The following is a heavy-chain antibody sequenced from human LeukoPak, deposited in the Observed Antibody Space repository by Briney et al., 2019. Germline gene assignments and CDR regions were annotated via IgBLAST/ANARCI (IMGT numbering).Heavy chain of an antibody. CDR1: GYTFTSYG. CDR3: ARVDDIINWFDP. V-gene: IGHV1-18*01. CDR2: ISAYSGNT. Sequence: GASVKVSCKASGYTFTSYGISWVRQAPGQGLEWMGWISAYSGNTNYAQKLQGRVTMTRNTSISTAYMELSSLRSEDTAVYYCARVDDIINWFDPWGQGTLVTVSS. D-gene: IGHD3-9*01. J-gene: IGHJ5*02.